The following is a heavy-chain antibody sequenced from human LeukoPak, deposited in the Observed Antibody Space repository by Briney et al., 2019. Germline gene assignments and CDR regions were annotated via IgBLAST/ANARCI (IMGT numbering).Heavy chain of an antibody. CDR2: IIPILGIA. CDR1: GGTFISYA. J-gene: IGHJ5*02. V-gene: IGHV1-69*04. Sequence: ASVKVSCKASGGTFISYAISWVRQAPGQGLEWMGRIIPILGIANYAQKFQGRVTITADKSTSTAYMELSSLRSEDTAAYYCARDDWFDPWGQGTLVTVSS. CDR3: ARDDWFDP.